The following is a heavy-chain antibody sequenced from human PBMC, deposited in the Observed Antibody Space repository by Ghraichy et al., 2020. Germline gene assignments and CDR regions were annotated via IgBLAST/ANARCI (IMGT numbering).Heavy chain of an antibody. V-gene: IGHV3-15*01. Sequence: LSLTCASSGFTFTNAWMSWVRRAPGKGLEWVARIQGKTDGGTTDYAAPVKGRFTISRDDSRDMLYLQMNILKTEYTAVYYCTTDRQFTGDGLPQHFYNSGQGTLVAVSS. CDR3: TTDRQFTGDGLPQHFYN. J-gene: IGHJ4*02. CDR2: IQGKTDGGTT. CDR1: GFTFTNAW. D-gene: IGHD4-17*01.